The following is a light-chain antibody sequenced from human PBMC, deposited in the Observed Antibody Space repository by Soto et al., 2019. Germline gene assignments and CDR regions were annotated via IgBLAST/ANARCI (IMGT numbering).Light chain of an antibody. V-gene: IGLV2-14*01. CDR1: SSDVGGYNY. CDR2: EVS. Sequence: QSALTQPASVSGSPGQSITISCTGTSSDVGGYNYVSWYQQHPGKAPKLMIYEVSNRPSGVSNRFSGSKSGNTASLTISGLQAEDGANYYCGYYTSRSPWVLAGGTKLPAL. J-gene: IGLJ3*02. CDR3: GYYTSRSPWV.